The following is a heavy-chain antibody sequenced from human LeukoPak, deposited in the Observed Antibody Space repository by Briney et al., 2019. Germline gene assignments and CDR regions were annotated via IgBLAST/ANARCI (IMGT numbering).Heavy chain of an antibody. D-gene: IGHD1-26*01. J-gene: IGHJ4*02. CDR2: IKQDGSEK. Sequence: GGSLRLSCAASEFTLSSYWMAWVRQAPGKGLAWVANIKQDGSEKYYVDSVKGRFTISRDNARNSLYLQMNSLRAEDTAVYYCVRDLGGRSGHWGQGTLVTVSS. CDR1: EFTLSSYW. CDR3: VRDLGGRSGH. V-gene: IGHV3-7*01.